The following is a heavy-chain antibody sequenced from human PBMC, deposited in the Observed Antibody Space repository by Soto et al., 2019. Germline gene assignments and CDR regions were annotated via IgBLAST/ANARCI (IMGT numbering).Heavy chain of an antibody. D-gene: IGHD3-3*01. V-gene: IGHV1-69*13. CDR1: GGTFSSYA. Sequence: SVKVSCKASGGTFSSYAISWVRQAPGQGLEWMGGIIPIFGTANYAQKFQGRVTITADESTSTAYMELSSLRSEDTAVYYCARDNLPKMGFLEWLLGAFDPWGQGTLVTVSS. CDR3: ARDNLPKMGFLEWLLGAFDP. CDR2: IIPIFGTA. J-gene: IGHJ5*02.